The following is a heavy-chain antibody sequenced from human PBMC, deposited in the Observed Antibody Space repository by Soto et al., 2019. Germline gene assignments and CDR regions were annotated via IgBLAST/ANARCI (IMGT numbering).Heavy chain of an antibody. CDR1: GYSFTSYW. CDR2: IDPSDSYT. D-gene: IGHD2-2*01. V-gene: IGHV5-10-1*01. Sequence: PGESLKISCKGSGYSFTSYWISWVRQMPGKGLEWMGRIDPSDSYTNYSPSFQGHVTISADKSIGTAYLQWSSLKASDTAMYYCAAPKQLSMGYYYGMDVWGQGTTVTVSS. CDR3: AAPKQLSMGYYYGMDV. J-gene: IGHJ6*02.